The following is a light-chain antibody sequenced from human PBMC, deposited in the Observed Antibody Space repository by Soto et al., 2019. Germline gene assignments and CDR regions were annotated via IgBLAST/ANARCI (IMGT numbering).Light chain of an antibody. CDR1: NSNIGSNN. CDR3: PSWDDTMNGWV. CDR2: NKN. J-gene: IGLJ3*02. V-gene: IGLV1-44*01. Sequence: QSVLTQPASASGTPGQRITISCSGSNSNIGSNNVNWYQQFPGTAPKVLIYNKNQRPSGVPDRFSGSKSGTSASLAISGLQAEDEADYYCPSWDDTMNGWVFGGGTKLTVL.